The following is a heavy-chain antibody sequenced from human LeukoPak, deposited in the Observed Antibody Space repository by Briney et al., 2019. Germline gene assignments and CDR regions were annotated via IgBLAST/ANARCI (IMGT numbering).Heavy chain of an antibody. CDR1: GGSISSGGYS. CDR3: ARGSVGSSSWLGFQRWFDP. Sequence: SETLSLTCAVSGGSISSGGYSWSWIRQPPGKGLEWIGYIYHSGSTYYNPSLKSRVTISVDRSKNQFSLKLSSVTAAGTAVYYCARGSVGSSSWLGFQRWFDPWGQGTLVTVSS. D-gene: IGHD6-13*01. V-gene: IGHV4-30-2*01. J-gene: IGHJ5*02. CDR2: IYHSGST.